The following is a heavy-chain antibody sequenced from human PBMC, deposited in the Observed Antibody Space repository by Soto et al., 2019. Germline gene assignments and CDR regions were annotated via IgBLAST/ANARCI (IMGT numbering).Heavy chain of an antibody. CDR3: AKDTHSCSWFF. V-gene: IGHV3-23*01. CDR2: IDNSGGDT. Sequence: WGTLSLSSAASEFTFTNYLMTWVRQAPGKGLEWVSSIDNSGGDTYYADSVKGRFTISRDNSKITLYLQMNGLRAEDTALYYCAKDTHSCSWFFWGQGTLVTVSS. D-gene: IGHD2-15*01. CDR1: EFTFTNYL. J-gene: IGHJ4*02.